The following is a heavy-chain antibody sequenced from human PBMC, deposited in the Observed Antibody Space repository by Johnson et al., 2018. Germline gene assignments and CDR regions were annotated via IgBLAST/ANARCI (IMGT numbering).Heavy chain of an antibody. D-gene: IGHD3-22*01. CDR3: ARVGKGGNRGYYDAFDI. J-gene: IGHJ3*02. Sequence: VQLVESGGGLVKPGGSLRLRCAASRFTFSSYSMNWVRQAPGKGLEWVPSISSRSSYIYSSDPVKGRFTIPRDNAKSSLYLQMNSLIAEDTAVYYCARVGKGGNRGYYDAFDIWGQGTMVTVSS. CDR2: ISSRSSYI. V-gene: IGHV3-21*01. CDR1: RFTFSSYS.